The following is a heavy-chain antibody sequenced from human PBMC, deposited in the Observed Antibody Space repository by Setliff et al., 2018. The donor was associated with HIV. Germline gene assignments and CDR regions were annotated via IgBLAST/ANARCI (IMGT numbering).Heavy chain of an antibody. CDR2: VYTTGGT. CDR1: GGSISSGIYY. Sequence: SETLSLTCTVSGGSISSGIYYWIWIRRPAGKGLEWIGHVYTTGGTNYNPSLKSRVTISVDTSKNQISLNLSSVTAADTAVYYCATADFPPPSYIWESYRSGAFDIWGQGTMVTVSS. V-gene: IGHV4-61*09. CDR3: ATADFPPPSYIWESYRSGAFDI. D-gene: IGHD3-16*02. J-gene: IGHJ3*02.